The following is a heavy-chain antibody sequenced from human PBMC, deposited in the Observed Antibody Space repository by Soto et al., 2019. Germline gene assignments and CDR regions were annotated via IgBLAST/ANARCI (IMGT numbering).Heavy chain of an antibody. Sequence: KVVVASVKVSCKASGYTFTSYGISWVRQAPGQGLEWMGWISAYNGNTNYAQKLQGRVTMTTDTSTSTAYMELRSLRSDDTAVYYCARHQNDYGDYLPYYYYMDVWGKGTTVTVSS. CDR1: GYTFTSYG. J-gene: IGHJ6*03. D-gene: IGHD4-17*01. CDR3: ARHQNDYGDYLPYYYYMDV. CDR2: ISAYNGNT. V-gene: IGHV1-18*01.